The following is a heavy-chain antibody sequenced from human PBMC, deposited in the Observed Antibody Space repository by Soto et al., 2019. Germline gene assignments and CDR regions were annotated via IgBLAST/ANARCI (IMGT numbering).Heavy chain of an antibody. CDR2: ISSSSSYA. CDR1: GFTFSDYY. J-gene: IGHJ6*02. CDR3: ARVRALAADGMDV. D-gene: IGHD6-19*01. Sequence: GGSLRLSCAASGFTFSDYYMIWIRQAPGKGLKWVSYISSSSSYANYADSVKGRFTISRDNAKNSLYLQMNSLRADDTAVYYCARVRALAADGMDVWGQGTTVTVSS. V-gene: IGHV3-11*05.